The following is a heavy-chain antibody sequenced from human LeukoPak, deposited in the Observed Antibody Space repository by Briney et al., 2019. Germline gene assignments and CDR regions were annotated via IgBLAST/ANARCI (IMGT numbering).Heavy chain of an antibody. D-gene: IGHD1-26*01. CDR1: GFTFSDYA. CDR2: ISDSGGST. J-gene: IGHJ4*02. CDR3: ARTLDGSYYVLDY. Sequence: PGGSLRLSCVASGFTFSDYAMSWVRQAPGKGLEWVSGISDSGGSTYYADSVKGRCTISRDNSKNTVSLQMNNLRAEDTAVYYCARTLDGSYYVLDYWGQGTLVTVSS. V-gene: IGHV3-23*01.